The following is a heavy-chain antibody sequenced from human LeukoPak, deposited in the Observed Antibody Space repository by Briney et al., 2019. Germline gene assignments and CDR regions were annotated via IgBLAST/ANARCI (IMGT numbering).Heavy chain of an antibody. Sequence: SETLSLTCTVSGGSISSSSYYWGWIRQPPGKGLEWIGSIYYSGSTYYNPSLKSRVTISVDTSKNQFSLKLSSVTAADTAVYYCARHPTYSYGFFDYWGQGTLVTVSS. V-gene: IGHV4-39*01. CDR3: ARHPTYSYGFFDY. CDR1: GGSISSSSYY. CDR2: IYYSGST. D-gene: IGHD5-18*01. J-gene: IGHJ4*02.